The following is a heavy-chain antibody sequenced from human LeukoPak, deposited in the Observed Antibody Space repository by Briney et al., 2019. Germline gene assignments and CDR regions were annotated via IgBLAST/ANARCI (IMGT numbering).Heavy chain of an antibody. CDR2: IYYSGST. Sequence: SETLSLTCTVSGGSISSYYWSWIRQPPGKGLEGIGYIYYSGSTNYNPSLKSRVTISVDTSKNQFSLKLSSVTAADTAVYYCARDKGAGGYYYYGMDVWGQGTTVTVSS. D-gene: IGHD1-26*01. CDR1: GGSISSYY. J-gene: IGHJ6*02. CDR3: ARDKGAGGYYYYGMDV. V-gene: IGHV4-59*01.